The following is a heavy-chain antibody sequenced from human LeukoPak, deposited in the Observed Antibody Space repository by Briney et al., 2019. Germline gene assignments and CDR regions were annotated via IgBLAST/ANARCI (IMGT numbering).Heavy chain of an antibody. CDR1: GFTFSSYS. J-gene: IGHJ6*03. CDR3: ARARGSYYYYMDV. Sequence: GGSLRLSCAASGFTFSSYSMNWVRQAPGKGLEWVSYISSSSSTIYYADSVKGRFTISRDNAKNSLYLQMNSLRAEDTAVYYCARARGSYYYYMDVWGKGTTVTISS. D-gene: IGHD3-16*01. CDR2: ISSSSSTI. V-gene: IGHV3-48*01.